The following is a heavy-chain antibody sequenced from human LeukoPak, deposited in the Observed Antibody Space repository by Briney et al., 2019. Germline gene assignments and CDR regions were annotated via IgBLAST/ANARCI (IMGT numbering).Heavy chain of an antibody. CDR3: AKYGGYCSSTSCSFFDY. D-gene: IGHD2-2*01. J-gene: IGHJ4*02. CDR2: IYSGGST. CDR1: GFTVSSNY. V-gene: IGHV3-53*05. Sequence: GGSLRLSCAASGFTVSSNYMSWVRQAPGKGLEWVSVIYSGGSTYYADSVKGRFTISRDNSKNTLYLQMNSLRAEDTAVYYCAKYGGYCSSTSCSFFDYWGQGTLVTVSS.